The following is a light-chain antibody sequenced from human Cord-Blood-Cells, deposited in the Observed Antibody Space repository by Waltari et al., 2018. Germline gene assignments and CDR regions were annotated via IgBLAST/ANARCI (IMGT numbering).Light chain of an antibody. CDR2: DVS. Sequence: QSALTQPRSVSGSPGQSVTIPCTGTSSDVGGYNYVSWYQQHPGKAPKLMIYDVSKRPSGVPDRFSGSKSGNTASLTISGLQAEDEADYYCCSYAGSYAWVFGGGTKLNVL. CDR3: CSYAGSYAWV. J-gene: IGLJ3*02. CDR1: SSDVGGYNY. V-gene: IGLV2-11*01.